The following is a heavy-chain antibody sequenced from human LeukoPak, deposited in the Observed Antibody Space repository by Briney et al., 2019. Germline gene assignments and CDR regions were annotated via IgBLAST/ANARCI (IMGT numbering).Heavy chain of an antibody. V-gene: IGHV3-30*14. J-gene: IGHJ5*02. CDR2: ISYDGSNK. CDR3: ARVLGATYNWFGP. Sequence: GSLRLSCAASGFTFSNYDMHWVRQAPGKGLGWVAVISYDGSNKYYADSVKGRFTIPRDNSKNTLYLQMNSLRAEDTAVYYCARVLGATYNWFGPWGQGTLVTVSS. CDR1: GFTFSNYD. D-gene: IGHD1-26*01.